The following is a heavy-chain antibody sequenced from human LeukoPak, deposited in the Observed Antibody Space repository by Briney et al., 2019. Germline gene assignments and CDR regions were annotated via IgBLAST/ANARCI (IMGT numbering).Heavy chain of an antibody. D-gene: IGHD6-6*01. CDR2: ISGSGGST. J-gene: IGHJ4*02. CDR3: AKAGDSSSSPLFLD. CDR1: GFPFSSYA. Sequence: GGSPRLSCAASGFPFSSYAMSWVRQAPGKGLEWVSAISGSGGSTYYADSVKGRFTISRDNSKNTLFLQMNSLRADDTAVYYCAKAGDSSSSPLFLDWGQGTLVTVSS. V-gene: IGHV3-23*01.